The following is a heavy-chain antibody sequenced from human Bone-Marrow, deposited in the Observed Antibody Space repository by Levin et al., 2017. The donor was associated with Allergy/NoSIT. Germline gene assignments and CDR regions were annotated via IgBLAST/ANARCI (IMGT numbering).Heavy chain of an antibody. CDR2: ISSNGHNV. J-gene: IGHJ4*02. Sequence: PGGSLRLSCAASGFIFSSFGMHWVRQAPGKGLEWVATISSNGHNVYYEDSVEGRFIISRDNSKSTVYLQMNSLRVEDTALYYCVGWSGYWGQGTLVTVSS. CDR1: GFIFSSFG. V-gene: IGHV3-30*03. CDR3: VGWSGY. D-gene: IGHD2-15*01.